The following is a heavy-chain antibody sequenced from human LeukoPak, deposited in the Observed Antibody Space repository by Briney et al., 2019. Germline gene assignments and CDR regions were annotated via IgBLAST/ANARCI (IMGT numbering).Heavy chain of an antibody. D-gene: IGHD3-3*01. CDR2: ISSSSSTI. Sequence: GGSLRLSCAASGFTFSSYSMNWVRQAPGKGLEWVSYISSSSSTIYYADSVKGRFTISRDNAKNSLYLQMNSLRAEDTAVYYCARQYYDFWSGYSFFDYWGQGTLVTVSS. V-gene: IGHV3-48*01. CDR3: ARQYYDFWSGYSFFDY. J-gene: IGHJ4*02. CDR1: GFTFSSYS.